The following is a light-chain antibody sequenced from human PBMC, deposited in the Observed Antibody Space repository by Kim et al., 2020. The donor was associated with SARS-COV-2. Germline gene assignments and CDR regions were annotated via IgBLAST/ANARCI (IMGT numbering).Light chain of an antibody. CDR3: CSYASVAFVI. J-gene: IGLJ2*01. CDR1: SSDVGGYDY. Sequence: QSALTQPRSVSGSPGQSVTISCTGTSSDVGGYDYVSWYQQHPGKAPKLLIYDVNRRPSGVPDRFSGSKSDNTAYLAISGLQAEDEADYYCCSYASVAFVIFGGGTQLTVL. V-gene: IGLV2-11*01. CDR2: DVN.